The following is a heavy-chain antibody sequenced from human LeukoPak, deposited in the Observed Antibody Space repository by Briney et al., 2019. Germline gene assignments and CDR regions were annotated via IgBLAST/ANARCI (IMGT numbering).Heavy chain of an antibody. CDR2: ISSSSSYI. CDR3: ARVGLAAIFDY. D-gene: IGHD6-19*01. CDR1: GFTFSDYY. Sequence: GGSLRLSCAASGFTFSDYYMSWIRQTPGKGLEWVSYISSSSSYIYYADSVKGRFTISRDNAKNSLYLQMNSLRAEDTAVYYCARVGLAAIFDYWGQGTLVTVSS. V-gene: IGHV3-11*06. J-gene: IGHJ4*02.